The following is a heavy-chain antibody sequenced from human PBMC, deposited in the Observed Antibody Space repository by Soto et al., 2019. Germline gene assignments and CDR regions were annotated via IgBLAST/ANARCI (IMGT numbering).Heavy chain of an antibody. V-gene: IGHV4-38-2*01. CDR3: ATGWYFDY. Sequence: SETLSLTCAVSGYSISSGYYWGWIRQPPGKGLEWIGSIYHSGSTYYNPSLKSRVTISVDTSKNQFSLKLSSVTAADTAVYYCATGWYFDYWGQGDLVTVSS. CDR2: IYHSGST. CDR1: GYSISSGYY. J-gene: IGHJ4*02. D-gene: IGHD2-15*01.